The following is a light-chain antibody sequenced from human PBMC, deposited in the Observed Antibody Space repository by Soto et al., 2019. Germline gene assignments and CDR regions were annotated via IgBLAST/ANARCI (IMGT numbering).Light chain of an antibody. CDR1: QSVLYSSNNQNY. J-gene: IGKJ5*01. Sequence: IVMTQFPDSLAVSVGERSTINCKSSQSVLYSSNNQNYLAWYQQKPGQPPKLLIYWASTRESGVPDRFSGSGSGTDFTLTISSLQAEDVAVYYCQQYYSTPITFGQGTRLEIK. V-gene: IGKV4-1*01. CDR2: WAS. CDR3: QQYYSTPIT.